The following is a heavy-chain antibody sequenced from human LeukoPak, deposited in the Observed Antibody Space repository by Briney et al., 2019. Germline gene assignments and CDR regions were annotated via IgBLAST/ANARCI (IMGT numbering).Heavy chain of an antibody. CDR3: ARVSSSFITMVRGPYYMDV. Sequence: SETLSLTCTVSGGSISSYYWSWIRQPPGKGLEWIGYIYYSGSTNYNPSLKSRVTISVDTSKNQFSLKLSSVTAADTAVYYCARVSSSFITMVRGPYYMDVWGKGTTVTISS. D-gene: IGHD3-10*01. CDR2: IYYSGST. CDR1: GGSISSYY. V-gene: IGHV4-59*01. J-gene: IGHJ6*03.